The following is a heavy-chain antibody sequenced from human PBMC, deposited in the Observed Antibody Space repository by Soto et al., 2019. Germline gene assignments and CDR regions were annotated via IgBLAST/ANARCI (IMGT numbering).Heavy chain of an antibody. CDR2: ISYDGSNK. V-gene: IGHV3-30-3*01. CDR3: AREQRIQLWLNYYYGMDV. Sequence: GGSLRLSCAASGFTFSSYAMHWVRQAPGKGLEWVAVISYDGSNKYYADSVKGRFTISRDNSKNTLYLQMNSLRAEDTAVYYCAREQRIQLWLNYYYGMDVWGQGTTVTVSS. CDR1: GFTFSSYA. D-gene: IGHD5-18*01. J-gene: IGHJ6*02.